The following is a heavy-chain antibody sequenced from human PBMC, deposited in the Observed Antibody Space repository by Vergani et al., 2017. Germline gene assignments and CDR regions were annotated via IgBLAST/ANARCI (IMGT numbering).Heavy chain of an antibody. V-gene: IGHV1-69*06. D-gene: IGHD6-19*01. CDR2: IIPIFGTA. Sequence: QVQLVQSGAEVKKPGSSVKVSCKASGGTFSSYAISWVRQAPGQGLEWMGGIIPIFGTANYAQKFQGRVTITADKSTSTAYMELSSLRSEDTAVSYCARERIAVVEGDYYYGMDVWGQGTTVTVSS. CDR3: ARERIAVVEGDYYYGMDV. CDR1: GGTFSSYA. J-gene: IGHJ6*02.